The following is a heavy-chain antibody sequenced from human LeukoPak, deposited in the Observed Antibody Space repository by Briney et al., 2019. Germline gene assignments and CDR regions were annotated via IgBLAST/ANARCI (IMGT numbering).Heavy chain of an antibody. V-gene: IGHV3-43*02. D-gene: IGHD6-13*01. CDR2: ISGDGASI. CDR1: GFAFDDHP. Sequence: GGSLRLACVASGFAFDDHPMHWVRQVPGKGLEWVSLISGDGASISYAASVRGRFTISRDNTKNSLYLQMNSLTTEDTALYYCAKKSGAPANFDYWGRGTLVTVSS. J-gene: IGHJ4*02. CDR3: AKKSGAPANFDY.